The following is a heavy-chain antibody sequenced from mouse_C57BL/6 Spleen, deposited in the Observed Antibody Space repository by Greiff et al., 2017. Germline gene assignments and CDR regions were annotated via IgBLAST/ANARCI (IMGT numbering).Heavy chain of an antibody. V-gene: IGHV3-6*01. D-gene: IGHD4-1*01. CDR2: ISYDGSN. J-gene: IGHJ2*01. CDR3: ARPSNWNYFDY. CDR1: GYSITSGYY. Sequence: VQLKESGPGLVKPSQSLSLTCSVTGYSITSGYYWNWIRQFPGNKLEWMGYISYDGSNNYNPSLKNRITITRDTSKNQFFLKLNSVTTEDTATYYCARPSNWNYFDYWGQGTTLTVSS.